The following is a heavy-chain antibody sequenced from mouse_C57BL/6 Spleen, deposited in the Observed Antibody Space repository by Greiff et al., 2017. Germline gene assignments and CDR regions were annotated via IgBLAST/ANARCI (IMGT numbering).Heavy chain of an antibody. CDR1: GYTFTSYW. V-gene: IGHV1-53*01. Sequence: QVQLQQPGTELVKPGASVKLSCKASGYTFTSYWMHWVKQRPGQGLEWIGNINPSNGGTTYNEKFTSKATLTVDKSSSTAYMQLSSLTSEDSAGYYCARGGIIYYYGSSSFPYYFDDWGQGTTLTVSS. J-gene: IGHJ2*01. CDR2: INPSNGGT. D-gene: IGHD1-1*01. CDR3: ARGGIIYYYGSSSFPYYFDD.